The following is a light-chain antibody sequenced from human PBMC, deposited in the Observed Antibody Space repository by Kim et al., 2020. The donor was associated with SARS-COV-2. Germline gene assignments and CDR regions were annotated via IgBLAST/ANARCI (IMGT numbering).Light chain of an antibody. Sequence: DIQMTQSPSSLSASVGDRVTITCQASQDISNYLNWYQQKPGKAPKLLIYDASYLETGVPSRFSGSGSGTDFTFTISSLQPEDIATYYCQQYDNLPPLTFGGGTKVDIK. CDR1: QDISNY. CDR3: QQYDNLPPLT. J-gene: IGKJ4*01. V-gene: IGKV1-33*01. CDR2: DAS.